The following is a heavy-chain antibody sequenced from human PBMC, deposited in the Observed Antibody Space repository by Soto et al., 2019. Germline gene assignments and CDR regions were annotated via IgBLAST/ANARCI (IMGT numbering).Heavy chain of an antibody. CDR2: IKQDGSEI. Sequence: GGSLRLSCAASGFTFSRYWMSWVRRAPGKGLERVANIKQDGSEIHYVDSVKGRFTISRDNAKNSLYLQMNSLRVEDTTVYYCVRDFHVFSATTGQYYYYMDVWGKGTTVTVSS. V-gene: IGHV3-7*01. D-gene: IGHD2-15*01. CDR1: GFTFSRYW. CDR3: VRDFHVFSATTGQYYYYMDV. J-gene: IGHJ6*03.